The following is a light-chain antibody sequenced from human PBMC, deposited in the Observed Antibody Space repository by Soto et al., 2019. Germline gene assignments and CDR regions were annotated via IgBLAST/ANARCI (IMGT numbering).Light chain of an antibody. CDR2: GAS. CDR1: QSVSSGY. CDR3: QQYGGSPPYT. Sequence: IVLPQSPGTLYLSPGERATISCRASQSVSSGYLDCYQQIPGQAHRLLIYGASSRATGIPDRFSGSGSGTDFTLTISSLEPEDFAVYYCQQYGGSPPYTFDQGTKLEIK. V-gene: IGKV3-20*01. J-gene: IGKJ2*01.